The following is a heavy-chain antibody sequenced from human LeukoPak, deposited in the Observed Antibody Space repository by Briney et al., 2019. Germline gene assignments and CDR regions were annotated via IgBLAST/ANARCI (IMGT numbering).Heavy chain of an antibody. V-gene: IGHV7-4-1*02. CDR1: GYTFTGYY. CDR3: ARDDILTAAYFDL. D-gene: IGHD6-13*01. Sequence: ASVKVSCKASGYTFTGYYMHWVRQAPGQGLEWMGWINTITENPTYAQGFTGRFVFSLDTSVSTAYLQINNLKAEDTALYYCARDDILTAAYFDLWGQGTLVTVSS. J-gene: IGHJ4*02. CDR2: INTITENP.